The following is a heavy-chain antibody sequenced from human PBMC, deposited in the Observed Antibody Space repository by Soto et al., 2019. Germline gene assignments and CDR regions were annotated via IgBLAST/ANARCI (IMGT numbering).Heavy chain of an antibody. V-gene: IGHV1-69*13. CDR1: GGTFSSYA. Sequence: ASVKVSCKASGGTFSSYAISWVRQPTGQGLEWMGGIIPIFGTANYAQKFQGRVTITADESTSTAYMEVSSLRSEDTAVYYCASAPMYSSSWYADYYYYGMDVWGQGTTVTVSS. CDR3: ASAPMYSSSWYADYYYYGMDV. D-gene: IGHD6-13*01. J-gene: IGHJ6*02. CDR2: IIPIFGTA.